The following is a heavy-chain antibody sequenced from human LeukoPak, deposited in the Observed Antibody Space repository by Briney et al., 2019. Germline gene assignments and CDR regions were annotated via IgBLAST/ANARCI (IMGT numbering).Heavy chain of an antibody. CDR2: ITLDGSDS. V-gene: IGHV3-7*04. J-gene: IGHJ4*02. Sequence: GGSLRLSCAASGFPFSSYWMAWVRQAPGKGLEWVATITLDGSDSYYVDSVKGRFTVSRDDAKNSLYLQMNSLRVEDTAVFYCTTENWYVFENWGQGSLVTVSS. CDR3: TTENWYVFEN. CDR1: GFPFSSYW. D-gene: IGHD1-1*01.